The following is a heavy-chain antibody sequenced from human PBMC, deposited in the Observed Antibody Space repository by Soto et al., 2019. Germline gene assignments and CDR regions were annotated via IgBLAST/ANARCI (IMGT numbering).Heavy chain of an antibody. D-gene: IGHD3-16*01. CDR1: RSG. CDR3: ARMGEVPYYDYGMDV. CDR2: LNGYTGNT. V-gene: IGHV1-18*01. Sequence: RSGIGWVRQAPGQGLEWMGWLNGYTGNTIYTQQMQGRITMTTDTPTSTAYMELRSLRSDDTAVYYCARMGEVPYYDYGMDVWGQGTTVIVSS. J-gene: IGHJ6*02.